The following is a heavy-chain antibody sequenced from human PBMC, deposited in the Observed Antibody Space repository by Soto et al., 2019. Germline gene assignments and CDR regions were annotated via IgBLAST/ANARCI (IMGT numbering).Heavy chain of an antibody. CDR1: GGSISSSSYY. V-gene: IGHV4-39*01. D-gene: IGHD3-10*01. J-gene: IGHJ4*02. CDR3: ARHRKLVVRGVIVSYFDY. Sequence: QLQLQESGPGLVKPSETLSLTCTVSGGSISSSSYYWGWIRQPPGKGLEWIGSIYYSGSTYYNPSLKSRVTISVDTSKNQFSLKLSSVTAADTAVYYCARHRKLVVRGVIVSYFDYWGQGTLVTVSS. CDR2: IYYSGST.